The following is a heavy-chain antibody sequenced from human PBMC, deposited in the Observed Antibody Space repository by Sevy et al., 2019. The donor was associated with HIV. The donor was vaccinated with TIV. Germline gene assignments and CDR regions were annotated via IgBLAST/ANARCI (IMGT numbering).Heavy chain of an antibody. CDR3: PTDDLGSIDY. V-gene: IGHV3-30-3*01. CDR2: LSYDDSDE. D-gene: IGHD3-10*01. Sequence: GGSLRLSCAASGFIFSTSPMHWVRQAPGKGLECVAILSYDDSDENYADSVKGRFTISRDNSKNTLYLHMNSLRTEDTAVYYCPTDDLGSIDYWGQGTLVSVSS. J-gene: IGHJ4*02. CDR1: GFIFSTSP.